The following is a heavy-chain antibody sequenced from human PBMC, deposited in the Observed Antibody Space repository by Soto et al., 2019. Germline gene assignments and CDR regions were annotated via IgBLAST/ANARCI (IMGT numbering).Heavy chain of an antibody. CDR2: IKSKTDGGTT. CDR3: TTGIYGDYVFYYYYGMDV. Sequence: GGSLRLSCAASGFTFSNAWMSWVRQAPGKGLEWVGRIKSKTDGGTTDYAAPVKGRFTISRDDSKNTLYLQMNSLKTEDTAVYYCTTGIYGDYVFYYYYGMDVWGQGTTVTVSS. D-gene: IGHD4-17*01. J-gene: IGHJ6*02. V-gene: IGHV3-15*01. CDR1: GFTFSNAW.